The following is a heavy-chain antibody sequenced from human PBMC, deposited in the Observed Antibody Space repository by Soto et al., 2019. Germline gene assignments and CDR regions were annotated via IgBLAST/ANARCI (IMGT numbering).Heavy chain of an antibody. V-gene: IGHV3-30*03. Sequence: PGGSLRLSCAASGFTFSSYGMHWVRQAPGKGLEWVAVISCDGSNKYYADSVKGRFTISRDNSKNTLYLQMGSLRAEDMAVYYCARPKDECDYGYYYYMDVWGKGTTVTVSS. CDR1: GFTFSSYG. CDR3: ARPKDECDYGYYYYMDV. D-gene: IGHD4-17*01. CDR2: ISCDGSNK. J-gene: IGHJ6*03.